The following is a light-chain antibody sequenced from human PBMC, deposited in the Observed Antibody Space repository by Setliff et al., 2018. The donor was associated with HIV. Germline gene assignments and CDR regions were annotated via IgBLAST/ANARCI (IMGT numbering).Light chain of an antibody. CDR2: DVS. V-gene: IGLV2-14*03. CDR1: SSDVGAYNY. J-gene: IGLJ1*01. CDR3: SSYTSNNARV. Sequence: QSVLTQPASVSGSPGQSITISCTGTSSDVGAYNYVSWYQQYPAKAPKLMIYDVSVRPSGVSTRFSGSKSGNTASLTISGLQAEDEADYYCSSYTSNNARVFGTGTSHRP.